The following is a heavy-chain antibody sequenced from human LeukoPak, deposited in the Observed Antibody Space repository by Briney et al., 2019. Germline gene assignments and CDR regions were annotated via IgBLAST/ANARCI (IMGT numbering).Heavy chain of an antibody. CDR1: GGSFSGYY. CDR3: ARGGIAVAGRNWYFDL. CDR2: INHSGSA. D-gene: IGHD6-19*01. J-gene: IGHJ2*01. V-gene: IGHV4-34*01. Sequence: SETLSLTCAVYGGSFSGYYWSWIRQPPGKGLEWIGEINHSGSANYNPSLKSRVTISVDTSKNQFSLKLSSVTAADTAVYYCARGGIAVAGRNWYFDLWGRGTLVTVSS.